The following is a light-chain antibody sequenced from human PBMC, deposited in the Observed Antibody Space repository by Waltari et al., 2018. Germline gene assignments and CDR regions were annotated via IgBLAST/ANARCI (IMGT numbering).Light chain of an antibody. J-gene: IGKJ2*03. V-gene: IGKV1-33*01. CDR2: YAS. Sequence: DIQMTQSPSSLSASVGDRVTITCRASQGINDYLSWYQQKPGKAPKRLIYYASSLESGVPSRFSGSGSGTDYTLIIRSLQPEDFATYYCQQYDDFPYSFGQGTKVDIK. CDR1: QGINDY. CDR3: QQYDDFPYS.